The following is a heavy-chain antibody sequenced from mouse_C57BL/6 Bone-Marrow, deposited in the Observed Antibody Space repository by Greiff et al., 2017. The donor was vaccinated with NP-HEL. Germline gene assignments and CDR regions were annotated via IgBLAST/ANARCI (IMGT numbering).Heavy chain of an antibody. CDR3: ARQAGDYDGFAY. V-gene: IGHV5-15*01. CDR1: GFTFSDYG. Sequence: DVMLVESGGGLVQPGGSLKLSCAASGFTFSDYGMAWVRQAPRKGPEWVAFISNLAYSIYYADTVTGRFTISRENAKNTLYLEMSSLRSEDTAMYYCARQAGDYDGFAYWGQGTLVTVSA. D-gene: IGHD2-4*01. J-gene: IGHJ3*01. CDR2: ISNLAYSI.